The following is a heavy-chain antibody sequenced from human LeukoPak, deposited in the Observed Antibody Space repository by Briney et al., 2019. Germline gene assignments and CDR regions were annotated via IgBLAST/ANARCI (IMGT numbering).Heavy chain of an antibody. J-gene: IGHJ5*02. Sequence: GGSLRLSCAASGFTFTSNSMHWVRQAPGKGLEWVAFMRSDGSNRYYADSVQGRFTISRDNSKNTVYLQMNSLRVEDTAVHYCAKEGFDPWGQGTLVTVSS. V-gene: IGHV3-30*02. CDR1: GFTFTSNS. CDR2: MRSDGSNR. CDR3: AKEGFDP.